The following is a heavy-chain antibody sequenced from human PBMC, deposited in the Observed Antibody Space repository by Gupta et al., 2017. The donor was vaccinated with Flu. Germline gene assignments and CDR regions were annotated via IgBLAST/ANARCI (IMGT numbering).Heavy chain of an antibody. D-gene: IGHD1-14*01. CDR1: GYTFSRYV. CDR3: ARASTTYFEV. Sequence: QEQLVESGGGVVHPGGSLSLSCAASGYTFSRYVMHWVRQSPVTGLDWVAVLAHDGSNKHYTHSVKGRFTVSRDNSRSTLSLQMDNLRREDTAIYYFARASTTYFEVWARGTRVTVS. CDR2: LAHDGSNK. V-gene: IGHV3-30-3*01. J-gene: IGHJ2*01.